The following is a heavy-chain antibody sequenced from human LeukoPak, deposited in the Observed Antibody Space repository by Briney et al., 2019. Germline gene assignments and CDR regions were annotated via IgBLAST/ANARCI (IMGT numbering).Heavy chain of an antibody. CDR1: GFAVGSNY. V-gene: IGHV3-66*02. D-gene: IGHD3-16*01. CDR2: IYTSGIT. Sequence: GGSLRLSCAASGFAVGSNYMTWVREAPGQGLEWVSLIYTSGITKYTDSVKGRFTVSRDNLKNTLYLQLNNLRAEDTAVYYCVGYYVGMFGYWGQGALVTVSS. J-gene: IGHJ4*02. CDR3: VGYYVGMFGY.